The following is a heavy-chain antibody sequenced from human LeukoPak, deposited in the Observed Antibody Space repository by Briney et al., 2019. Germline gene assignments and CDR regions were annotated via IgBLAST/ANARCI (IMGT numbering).Heavy chain of an antibody. CDR1: GYTFTAYY. D-gene: IGHD7-27*01. CDR3: AIQPWGSGNNWYFDL. CDR2: ISPNSGGT. V-gene: IGHV1-2*02. Sequence: ASVKVSFKASGYTFTAYYIHWARQAPGQGLEWMGWISPNSGGTDYAQKFQGRVTMTRDTSISTACVELSSLTSDDTAVYYCAIQPWGSGNNWYFDLWGRGTLVTVSS. J-gene: IGHJ2*01.